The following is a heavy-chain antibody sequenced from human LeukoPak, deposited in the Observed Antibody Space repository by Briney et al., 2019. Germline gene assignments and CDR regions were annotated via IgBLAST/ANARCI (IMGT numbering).Heavy chain of an antibody. CDR3: ARERSDIDAFDI. J-gene: IGHJ3*02. V-gene: IGHV4-30-4*08. CDR2: IYYSGST. CDR1: GFTFSSSA. Sequence: LRLSCAASGFTFSSSAMSWVRQPPGKGLEWIGYIYYSGSTYYNPSLKSRVTISVDTSKNQFSLKLSSVTAADTAVYYCARERSDIDAFDIWGQGTMVTVSS.